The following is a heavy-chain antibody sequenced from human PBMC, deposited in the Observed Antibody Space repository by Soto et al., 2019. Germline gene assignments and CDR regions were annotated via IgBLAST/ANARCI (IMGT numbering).Heavy chain of an antibody. CDR2: INHSGST. CDR1: GGTISSGDNY. D-gene: IGHD3-22*01. CDR3: ARGPMIVVVGRRWFDP. J-gene: IGHJ5*02. V-gene: IGHV4-39*07. Sequence: PSXTLSLACTVSGGTISSGDNYWSWIRQPAGKGLEWIGEINHSGSTNYNPSLKSRVTISVDTSKNQFSLKLSSVTAADTAVYYCARGPMIVVVGRRWFDPWGQGTLVTVSS.